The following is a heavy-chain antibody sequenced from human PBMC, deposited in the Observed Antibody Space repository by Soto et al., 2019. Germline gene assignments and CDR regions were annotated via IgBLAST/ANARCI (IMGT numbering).Heavy chain of an antibody. D-gene: IGHD6-6*01. CDR1: GFTFSDYY. J-gene: IGHJ4*02. V-gene: IGHV3-11*01. CDR3: ARSKSNSSSSGGIFDY. Sequence: GGSLRLSCAASGFTFSDYYMSWIRQAPGKGLEWVSYISSSGSTIYYADSVKGRFTISRDNAKNSLYLQMNSLRAEDTAVYYCARSKSNSSSSGGIFDYWGQGTLVTVSS. CDR2: ISSSGSTI.